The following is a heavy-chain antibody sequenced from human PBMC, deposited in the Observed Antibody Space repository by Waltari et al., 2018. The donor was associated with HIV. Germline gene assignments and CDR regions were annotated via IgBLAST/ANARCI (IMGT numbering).Heavy chain of an antibody. V-gene: IGHV4-34*01. CDR2: INKVGGT. D-gene: IGHD1-1*01. J-gene: IGHJ5*01. CDR3: ARLNITATGTKFES. Sequence: QEQLQQWGAGLLRPPEPLSLTGAVYVGSFSGNFWSWFRQSPGKGLEWIAEINKVGGTNYCPSLRNRVSISIDAAKSQFSLKLTSVTSPDTAVYYCARLNITATGTKFESWGQGTLVTVSS. CDR1: VGSFSGNF.